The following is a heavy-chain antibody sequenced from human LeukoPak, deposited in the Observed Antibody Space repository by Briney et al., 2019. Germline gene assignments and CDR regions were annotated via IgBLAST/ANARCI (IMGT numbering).Heavy chain of an antibody. CDR1: GGSISSGGYS. CDR2: IYHSGST. Sequence: SETLSLTCTVSGGSISSGGYSWSWIRQPPGKGLEWIGYIYHSGSTYYNPSLKSRVTISVDRSKNQFSLELSSVTAADTAVYYCARECCGSGSYSAFDIWGQGTMVTVSS. CDR3: ARECCGSGSYSAFDI. J-gene: IGHJ3*02. D-gene: IGHD3-10*01. V-gene: IGHV4-30-2*01.